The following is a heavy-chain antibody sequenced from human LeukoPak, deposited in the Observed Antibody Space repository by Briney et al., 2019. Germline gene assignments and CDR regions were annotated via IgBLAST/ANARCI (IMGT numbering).Heavy chain of an antibody. V-gene: IGHV3-23*01. CDR3: ARQTRGSGSSDY. CDR1: GFTFSSYA. Sequence: GGSLRLSCAASGFTFSSYAMSWVRQAPGKGLEWVSAISGSGGSTYYADSVKGRFTISRDNSKNTLYLQMNSLRAEDTAVYYCARQTRGSGSSDYWGQGTLVTVSS. J-gene: IGHJ4*02. D-gene: IGHD3-10*01. CDR2: ISGSGGST.